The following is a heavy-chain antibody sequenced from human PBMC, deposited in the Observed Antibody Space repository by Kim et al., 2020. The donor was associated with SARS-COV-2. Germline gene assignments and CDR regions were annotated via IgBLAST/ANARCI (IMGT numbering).Heavy chain of an antibody. V-gene: IGHV3-23*01. J-gene: IGHJ4*02. CDR2: ISGSGDGT. Sequence: GGSLRLSCTASGFTFSSYAMSWVRQAPGKGLEWVSAISGSGDGTYYADSVKGRFTISRDNSKNTVCLQMNSLRAEDTAVYYCAKARSIAVVAVQNYWGQGTLVTVSS. CDR1: GFTFSSYA. CDR3: AKARSIAVVAVQNY. D-gene: IGHD6-19*01.